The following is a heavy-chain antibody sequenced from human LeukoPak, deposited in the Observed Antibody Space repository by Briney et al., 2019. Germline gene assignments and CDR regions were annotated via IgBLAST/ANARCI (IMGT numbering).Heavy chain of an antibody. D-gene: IGHD3-22*01. J-gene: IGHJ1*01. Sequence: GGSLRLSCAASGFTFSSYAMHWVRQAPGKGLEWVAVISYDGSNKYYADSVKGRFTISRDNSKNTLYLQMNSLRAEDTAVYYYARAEYYYDSSGYYRNAEYFQHWGQGTLVTVSS. CDR3: ARAEYYYDSSGYYRNAEYFQH. CDR1: GFTFSSYA. V-gene: IGHV3-30-3*01. CDR2: ISYDGSNK.